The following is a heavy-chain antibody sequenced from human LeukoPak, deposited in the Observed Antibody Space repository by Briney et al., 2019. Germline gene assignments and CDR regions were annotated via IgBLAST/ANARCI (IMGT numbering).Heavy chain of an antibody. Sequence: GGSLRLSCLASGFSFNSYTMNGVREAPGKGLEWVSTISPVSSYTWYAESVKGRFTISRDNPKNSLYLQMDSLRAEDTAVYYCVRDVSRRIGMDVWGQGTTVTVSS. J-gene: IGHJ6*02. CDR3: VRDVSRRIGMDV. CDR2: ISPVSSYT. CDR1: GFSFNSYT. D-gene: IGHD2/OR15-2a*01. V-gene: IGHV3-21*01.